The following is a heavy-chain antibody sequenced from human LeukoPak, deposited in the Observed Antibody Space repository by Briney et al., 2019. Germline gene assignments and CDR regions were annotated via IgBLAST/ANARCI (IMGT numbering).Heavy chain of an antibody. D-gene: IGHD2-2*01. CDR3: AKDYCSSTSCYQGRFDP. V-gene: IGHV3-9*01. CDR2: ISWNSGSI. CDR1: GFTFSSCG. J-gene: IGHJ5*02. Sequence: GGSLRLSCAASGFTFSSCGMHWVRQAPGKGLEWVSGISWNSGSIGYADSVKGRFTISRDNAKNSLYLQMNSLRAEDTALYYCAKDYCSSTSCYQGRFDPWGQGTLVTVSS.